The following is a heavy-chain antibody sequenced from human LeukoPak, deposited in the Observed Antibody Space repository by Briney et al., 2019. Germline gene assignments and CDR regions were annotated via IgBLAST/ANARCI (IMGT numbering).Heavy chain of an antibody. J-gene: IGHJ6*03. CDR3: ARVYYDSRGYYMDV. Sequence: SETLSLTCAVSGGSITIYYWTWIRQPAGKGLEWVGRIYPTGSTNYNPSLKSRVTMSLATSKNQFSLNLSSVTAADTAVYYCARVYYDSRGYYMDVWGKGTTVTVSS. V-gene: IGHV4-4*07. D-gene: IGHD3-22*01. CDR2: IYPTGST. CDR1: GGSITIYY.